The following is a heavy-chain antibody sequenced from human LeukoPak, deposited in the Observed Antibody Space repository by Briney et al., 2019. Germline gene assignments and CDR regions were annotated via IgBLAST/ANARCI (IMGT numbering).Heavy chain of an antibody. CDR3: ANGLPFDF. CDR2: ISTYNGNT. V-gene: IGHV1-18*01. D-gene: IGHD5-12*01. J-gene: IGHJ4*02. CDR1: GYTFTTYA. Sequence: ASVKVSCKASGYTFTTYAISWVRQAPGQGLEYVGWISTYNGNTNYAQKLQGRVTMTTDTSTTTAYMELRSLRSDDTAVYYCANGLPFDFWGQGTPVTVSS.